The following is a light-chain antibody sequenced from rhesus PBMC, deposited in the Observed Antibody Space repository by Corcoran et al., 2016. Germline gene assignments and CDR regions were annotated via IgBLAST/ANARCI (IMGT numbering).Light chain of an antibody. Sequence: QAAPTQSPSVSGSPGQSVTISCTGPSSDIGRSNRVSWYQQHPGKAPKVMIYDVNKRPSGVSDRFSGSKSDNTASLIISGLQPEDEADYYCSSHTSGDTYIFGAGTRLTVL. CDR2: DVN. CDR3: SSHTSGDTYI. J-gene: IGLJ1*01. V-gene: IGLV2-13*03. CDR1: SSDIGRSNR.